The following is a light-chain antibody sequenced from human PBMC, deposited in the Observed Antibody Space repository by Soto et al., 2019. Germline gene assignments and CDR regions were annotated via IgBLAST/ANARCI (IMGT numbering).Light chain of an antibody. V-gene: IGKV1-5*03. CDR3: QQYHNYPVT. CDR1: QGISSW. Sequence: DIQMTQSPSTLSASVGDRVTITCRASQGISSWLAWYQQKPGKAPNLLIYKASNLESGVPSRFSGSGSATEFTLTISSLQPDDVATYYCQQYHNYPVTFGQGTKLE. CDR2: KAS. J-gene: IGKJ2*01.